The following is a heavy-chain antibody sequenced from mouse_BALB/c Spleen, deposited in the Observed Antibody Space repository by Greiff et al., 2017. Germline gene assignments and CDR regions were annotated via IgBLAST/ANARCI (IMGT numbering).Heavy chain of an antibody. CDR1: GFPFSSFG. J-gene: IGHJ4*01. CDR3: AREGSYRNGAMDY. V-gene: IGHV5-17*02. Sequence: EVKLVESGGGLVQPGGSRKLSCAASGFPFSSFGMHWVRQAPEKGLEWVAYISSGSSTIYYADTVKGRFTISRDNPKNTLFLQMTSLRSEDTAMYYCAREGSYRNGAMDYGGQGTSVTVSA. D-gene: IGHD2-14*01. CDR2: ISSGSSTI.